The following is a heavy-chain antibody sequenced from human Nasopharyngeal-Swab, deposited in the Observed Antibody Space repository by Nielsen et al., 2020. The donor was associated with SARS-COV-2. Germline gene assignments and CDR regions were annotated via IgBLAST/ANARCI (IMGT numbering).Heavy chain of an antibody. CDR1: GFTFSSYS. D-gene: IGHD3-22*01. CDR2: ISSSSSYI. V-gene: IGHV3-21*04. Sequence: ETLSLTCAASGFTFSSYSMNWVRQAPGKGLEWVSSISSSSSYIYYADSVKGRFTISRDNAKNSLYLQMNSLRAEDTAVYYCARAYSDTYYYYSYTMDVWGQGTTVTVSS. CDR3: ARAYSDTYYYYSYTMDV. J-gene: IGHJ6*02.